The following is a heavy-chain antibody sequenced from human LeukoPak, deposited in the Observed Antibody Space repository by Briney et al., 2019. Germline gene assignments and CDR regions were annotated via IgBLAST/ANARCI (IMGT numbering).Heavy chain of an antibody. Sequence: GGSLRLSCAASGFTFSSYAMNWVRQAPGKGLEWVSSISHSGSISYADSVKGRFTISRDNSKNTLYLQMNSLRAEDTAVYYCAKDSYYDSSDPYYFDYWGQGTLVTVSS. D-gene: IGHD3-22*01. J-gene: IGHJ4*02. CDR2: ISHSGSI. CDR1: GFTFSSYA. V-gene: IGHV3-23*01. CDR3: AKDSYYDSSDPYYFDY.